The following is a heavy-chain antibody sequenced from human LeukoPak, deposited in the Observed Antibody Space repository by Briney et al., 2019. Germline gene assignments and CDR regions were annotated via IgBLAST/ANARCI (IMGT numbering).Heavy chain of an antibody. CDR2: ISGSGDNT. D-gene: IGHD3-10*01. CDR1: GFTFSSYA. CDR3: AKGPYGSGSYPIDY. Sequence: GGSLRLSCAASGFTFSSYAMGWVRQAPGKGLEWVSGISGSGDNTYYANSVKGRFTISRDNSKNTLYLQMNSLRAEDTAVYYCAKGPYGSGSYPIDYWGQGTLVTVSS. V-gene: IGHV3-23*01. J-gene: IGHJ4*02.